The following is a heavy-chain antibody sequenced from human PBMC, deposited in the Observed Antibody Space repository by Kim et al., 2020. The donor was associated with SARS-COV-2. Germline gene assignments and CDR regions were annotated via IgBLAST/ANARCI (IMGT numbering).Heavy chain of an antibody. D-gene: IGHD6-13*01. CDR1: GFTFSSYW. Sequence: GGSLRLSCAASGFTFSSYWMHWVRQAPGKGLVWVSRINSDGSSTSYADSVKGRFTISRDNAKKTLYLQMNSLRAEDTAVYYCARDAAAAGISYWYFDLWGRGTLVTVSS. J-gene: IGHJ2*01. CDR3: ARDAAAAGISYWYFDL. V-gene: IGHV3-74*01. CDR2: INSDGSST.